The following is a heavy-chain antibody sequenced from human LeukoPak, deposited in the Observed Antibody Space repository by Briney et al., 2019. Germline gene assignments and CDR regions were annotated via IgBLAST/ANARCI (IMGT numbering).Heavy chain of an antibody. CDR3: TTDPDGGGPYCSSTSCYWHP. V-gene: IGHV3-15*01. CDR2: IKSKTDGGTT. J-gene: IGHJ5*02. CDR1: GFTFSNAW. D-gene: IGHD2-2*01. Sequence: GGSLRLSCAASGFTFSNAWMSWVRQAPGKGLEWVGRIKSKTDGGTTDYAAPVKGRFTISRDDSKNTLYLQMNSLKTEDTAVYYCTTDPDGGGPYCSSTSCYWHPWGQGTLVTVSS.